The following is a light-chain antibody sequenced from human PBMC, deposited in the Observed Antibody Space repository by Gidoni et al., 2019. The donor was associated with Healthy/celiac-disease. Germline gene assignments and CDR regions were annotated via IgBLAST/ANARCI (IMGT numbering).Light chain of an antibody. Sequence: SYELTQPPSVSVPPGQTASITCSGAKLGDKYACWYQQKPGQSPVLVIYQDSKRPSGIPERFSGSNSGNTATLTISGTQAMDEADYYCQAWDSSHVVFGGGTKLTVL. J-gene: IGLJ2*01. CDR1: KLGDKY. CDR2: QDS. V-gene: IGLV3-1*01. CDR3: QAWDSSHVV.